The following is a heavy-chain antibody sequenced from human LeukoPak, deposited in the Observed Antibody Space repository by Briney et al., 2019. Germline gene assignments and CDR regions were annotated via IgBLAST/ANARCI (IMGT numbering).Heavy chain of an antibody. J-gene: IGHJ4*02. CDR3: AKDPTDFDSSGQTYFDY. V-gene: IGHV3-23*01. CDR1: GFTFSSYE. D-gene: IGHD3-22*01. Sequence: GGSLRLSCAASGFTFSSYEMNWVRQAPGKGLEWVSGISGSGGITHYADSVRGRFTISRDNSKNTLYLQMNSLRAEDTAVYYCAKDPTDFDSSGQTYFDYWGQGSLVTVSS. CDR2: ISGSGGIT.